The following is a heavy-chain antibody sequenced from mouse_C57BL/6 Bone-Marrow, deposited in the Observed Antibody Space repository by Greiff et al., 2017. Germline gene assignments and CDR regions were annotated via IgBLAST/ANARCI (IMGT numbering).Heavy chain of an antibody. CDR2: IYPGDGDT. V-gene: IGHV1-82*01. D-gene: IGHD2-3*01. Sequence: QVQLQQSGPELVKPGASVKISCKASGYAFSSSWMNWVKQRPGKGLEWIGRIYPGDGDTNYNGKFKGKATLTADKSSSTAYMQLSSLTSEDSAVYFCARKGDGYPCAYWGQGTLVTVSA. CDR3: ARKGDGYPCAY. CDR1: GYAFSSSW. J-gene: IGHJ3*01.